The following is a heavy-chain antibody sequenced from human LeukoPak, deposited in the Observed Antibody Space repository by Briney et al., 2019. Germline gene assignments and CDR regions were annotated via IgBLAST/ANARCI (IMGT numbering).Heavy chain of an antibody. D-gene: IGHD3-10*01. J-gene: IGHJ4*02. Sequence: SETLSPTCTVSGGSISSYHWSWIRQPPGKGLEWIGYIYYSGSTNYNPSLKSRVTISVDTSKNQFSLKLSSVTAADTAVYYCARRPSRSGFDYWGQGTLVTVSS. CDR1: GGSISSYH. CDR3: ARRPSRSGFDY. CDR2: IYYSGST. V-gene: IGHV4-59*08.